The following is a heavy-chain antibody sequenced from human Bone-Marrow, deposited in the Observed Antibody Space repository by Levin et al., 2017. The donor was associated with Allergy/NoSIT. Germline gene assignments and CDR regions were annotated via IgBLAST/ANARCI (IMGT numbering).Heavy chain of an antibody. V-gene: IGHV3-74*01. Sequence: GGSLRLSCAASGFTFSSYWMHWVRQAPGKGLVWVSRVNSDGSSTNYADSVKGRFTISRDNAKNTLYLQMNSLRAEDTAVYYCARGTGYTTVWREKNKDPDYWGQGTLVTVSS. D-gene: IGHD2/OR15-2a*01. CDR2: VNSDGSST. CDR1: GFTFSSYW. CDR3: ARGTGYTTVWREKNKDPDY. J-gene: IGHJ4*02.